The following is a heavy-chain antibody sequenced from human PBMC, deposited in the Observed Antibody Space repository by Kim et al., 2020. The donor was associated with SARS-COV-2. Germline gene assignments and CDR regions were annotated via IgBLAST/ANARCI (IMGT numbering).Heavy chain of an antibody. CDR3: AGQSGTYSTRPFDY. J-gene: IGHJ4*02. CDR1: GYSFTTYW. D-gene: IGHD1-26*01. Sequence: GESLKISCKGSGYSFTTYWIGWVRQMPGKGLEWMGIIYPGDSDTKYNPSFQGQVTLSDDKSINTAYLQWSSLKASDTAIYYCAGQSGTYSTRPFDYWGQGTLVTVSS. V-gene: IGHV5-51*01. CDR2: IYPGDSDT.